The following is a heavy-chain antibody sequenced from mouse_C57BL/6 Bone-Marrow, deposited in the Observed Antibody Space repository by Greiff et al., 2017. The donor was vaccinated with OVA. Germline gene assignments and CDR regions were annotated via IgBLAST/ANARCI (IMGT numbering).Heavy chain of an antibody. V-gene: IGHV14-4*01. CDR1: GFNIKDDY. D-gene: IGHD1-1*01. J-gene: IGHJ1*03. CDR3: TTGDTDWYFDV. Sequence: EVQLQQSGAELVRPGASVKLSCTASGFNIKDDYMHWVKQRPEQGLEWIGWIDPENGDTESASKFQGKATITADTSSNTAYLQLRSRTSEDTAVYYCTTGDTDWYFDVWGTGTTVTVSS. CDR2: IDPENGDT.